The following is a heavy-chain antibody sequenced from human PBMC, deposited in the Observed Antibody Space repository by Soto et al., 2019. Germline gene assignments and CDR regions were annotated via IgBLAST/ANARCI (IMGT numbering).Heavy chain of an antibody. D-gene: IGHD4-17*01. J-gene: IGHJ3*02. CDR1: GYTFTTYA. CDR2: INAGNGDT. Sequence: ASVKVSCKASGYTFTTYALHWVRQAPGHRLEGMGWINAGNGDTKYSQKFQGRVTIIRDTSASTAYMELSSLRSEDTAVYYCARVRERLTVTTRETFDMWGQGTMVTVSS. V-gene: IGHV1-3*01. CDR3: ARVRERLTVTTRETFDM.